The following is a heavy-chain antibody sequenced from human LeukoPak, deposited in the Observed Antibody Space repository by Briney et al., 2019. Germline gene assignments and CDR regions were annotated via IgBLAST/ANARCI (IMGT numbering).Heavy chain of an antibody. Sequence: MSSETLSLTCTVSGGSFNSGYWSWLRQPPGKGLEWIGYIYYSGSTNYNPSLKSRVTISVDTSKNQFSLKLSSVTAADTAVYYCAGEDYDILTGYPPNYYYYGMDVWGQGTTVTVSS. J-gene: IGHJ6*02. V-gene: IGHV4-59*01. CDR3: AGEDYDILTGYPPNYYYYGMDV. CDR2: IYYSGST. D-gene: IGHD3-9*01. CDR1: GGSFNSGY.